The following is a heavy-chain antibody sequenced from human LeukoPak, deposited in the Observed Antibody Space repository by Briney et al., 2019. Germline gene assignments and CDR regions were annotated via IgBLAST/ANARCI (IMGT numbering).Heavy chain of an antibody. D-gene: IGHD4-17*01. CDR2: IYYSGST. Sequence: SETLSLTCTVSGYSISSGYYWSWIRQPPGKGLEWIGYIYYSGSTNYNPSLKSRVTISVDTSKNQFSLKLSSVTAADTAVYYCARSGDYGDYVWGHWGQGTLVTVSS. J-gene: IGHJ4*02. V-gene: IGHV4-61*01. CDR1: GYSISSGYY. CDR3: ARSGDYGDYVWGH.